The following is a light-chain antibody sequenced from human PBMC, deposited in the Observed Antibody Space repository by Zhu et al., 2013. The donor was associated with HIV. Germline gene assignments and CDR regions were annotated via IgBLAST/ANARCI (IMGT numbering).Light chain of an antibody. J-gene: IGKJ5*01. CDR3: LQHNTYPIT. Sequence: DIQMTQSPSTLSASVGDRVTITCRASQSISSWLAWYQQKPGKAPKLLIYKASSLESGVPSRFSGSGSGTEFALTISSLQAEDFATYYCLQHNTYPITFGQGTRLEIK. CDR2: KAS. CDR1: QSISSW. V-gene: IGKV1-5*03.